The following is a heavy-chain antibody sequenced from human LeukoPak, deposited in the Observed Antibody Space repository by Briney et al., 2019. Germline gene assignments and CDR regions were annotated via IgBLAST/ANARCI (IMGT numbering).Heavy chain of an antibody. J-gene: IGHJ4*02. Sequence: GGSLRLSCAASGFTFSDYYMSWIRQAPGKGLEWVAYISSSGRTIYYADSVKGRFTISRDNAKNSLYLQMNSLRAEDTALYYCARVRIYYDFWSGSAPLDYWGQGTLVTVSS. CDR3: ARVRIYYDFWSGSAPLDY. CDR1: GFTFSDYY. V-gene: IGHV3-11*01. D-gene: IGHD3-3*01. CDR2: ISSSGRTI.